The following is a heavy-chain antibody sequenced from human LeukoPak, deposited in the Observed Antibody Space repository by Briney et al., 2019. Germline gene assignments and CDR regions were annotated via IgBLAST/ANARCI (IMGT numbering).Heavy chain of an antibody. CDR1: GFTFSSYS. J-gene: IGHJ3*02. D-gene: IGHD2-15*01. CDR2: ISSSSSYI. V-gene: IGHV3-21*01. Sequence: GGPLRLSCAASGFTFSSYSMNWVRQAPGKGLEWVSSISSSSSYIYYADSVKGRFTISRDNAKNPLYLQMNSLRAEDTAVYYCASGSSRARDAFDIWGQGTMVTVSS. CDR3: ASGSSRARDAFDI.